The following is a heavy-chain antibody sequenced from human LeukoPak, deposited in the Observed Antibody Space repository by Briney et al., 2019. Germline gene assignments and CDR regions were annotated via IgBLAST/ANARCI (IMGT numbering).Heavy chain of an antibody. V-gene: IGHV4-30-2*02. CDR2: IYHSGSS. CDR1: GGSISSGGYY. D-gene: IGHD1-26*01. CDR3: ARESSGGSYCDS. Sequence: SQTLSLTCTVSGGSISSGGYYWSWIRQPPGKGLEWIGYIYHSGSSNYNLSLKSRLTMSVDTSKNQFSMKLTSVTAADTAVYYCARESSGGSYCDSWGRGILVTVSS. J-gene: IGHJ4*02.